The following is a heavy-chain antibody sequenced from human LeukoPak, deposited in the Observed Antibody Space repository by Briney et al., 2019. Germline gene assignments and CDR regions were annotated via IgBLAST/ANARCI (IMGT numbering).Heavy chain of an antibody. CDR3: ARYYYDSSGYYYFDY. V-gene: IGHV4-31*03. CDR1: GGSISSGGYY. Sequence: SPTLSLTCTVSGGSISSGGYYWSWIRQHPGKGLKWIGYIYYSGSTYYNPSLKSRVTISVDTSKNQFSLKLSSVTAADTAVYYCARYYYDSSGYYYFDYWGQGTLVTVSS. D-gene: IGHD3-22*01. J-gene: IGHJ4*02. CDR2: IYYSGST.